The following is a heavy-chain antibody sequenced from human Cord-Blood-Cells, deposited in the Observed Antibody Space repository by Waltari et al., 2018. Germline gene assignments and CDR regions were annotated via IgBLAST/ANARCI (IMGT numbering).Heavy chain of an antibody. CDR1: GFTFSSDG. D-gene: IGHD7-27*01. CDR2: IKQDGSEK. CDR3: ARIITGEDY. V-gene: IGHV3-7*01. J-gene: IGHJ4*02. Sequence: EVQLVESGGGWVQPGGSLRLSCAASGFTFSSDGMIWVRQAPGKGLAWVANIKQDGSEKEYVDSVKGRFTSARDNANNPLDLQIDSLRAEETPVYYCARIITGEDYWGQGTLVTVSS.